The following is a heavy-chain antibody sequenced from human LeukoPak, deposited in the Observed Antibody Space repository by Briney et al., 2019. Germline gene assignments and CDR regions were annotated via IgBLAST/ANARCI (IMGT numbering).Heavy chain of an antibody. V-gene: IGHV4-39*01. J-gene: IGHJ4*02. D-gene: IGHD5-12*01. CDR1: GGPLTRSLSY. Sequence: PSETLSLTCTVSGGPLTRSLSYWGWIRRPPGKGLEWIGNIYYTGSTDYSPSFESQAAMSVDTSKNQFSLQLRSVTAADTAVYYCARLNSGYEDYYFDDWGQGTLVTVSS. CDR3: ARLNSGYEDYYFDD. CDR2: IYYTGST.